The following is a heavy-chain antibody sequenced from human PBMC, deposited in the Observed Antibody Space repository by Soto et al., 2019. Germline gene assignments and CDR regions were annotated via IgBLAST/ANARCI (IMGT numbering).Heavy chain of an antibody. Sequence: EVQLVESGGGLVQPGGSLKLSCAASGFTFSGSAMHWVRQASGKGLEWVGRIRSKANNYATVYAASVKGRFTISRDDSKNTARLQMNSLKTEDTAVYYCARHALQYCGGDCYLLPYFDLWGRGTLVTVSS. V-gene: IGHV3-73*02. CDR3: ARHALQYCGGDCYLLPYFDL. CDR2: IRSKANNYAT. D-gene: IGHD2-21*02. J-gene: IGHJ2*01. CDR1: GFTFSGSA.